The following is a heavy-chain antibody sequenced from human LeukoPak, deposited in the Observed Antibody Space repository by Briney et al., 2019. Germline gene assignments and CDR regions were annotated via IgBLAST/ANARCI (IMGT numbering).Heavy chain of an antibody. J-gene: IGHJ6*02. V-gene: IGHV3-30-3*01. CDR3: AKDFQRGGWDLWYGMDV. CDR2: ISYDGSNK. D-gene: IGHD2-15*01. CDR1: GFTFSSYA. Sequence: GGSLRLSCAASGFTFSSYAMHWVRQAPGKGLEWVAVISYDGSNKYYADSVKGRFTISRDNAKNSLYLQMNSLRAEDTALYYCAKDFQRGGWDLWYGMDVWGQGTTVTVSS.